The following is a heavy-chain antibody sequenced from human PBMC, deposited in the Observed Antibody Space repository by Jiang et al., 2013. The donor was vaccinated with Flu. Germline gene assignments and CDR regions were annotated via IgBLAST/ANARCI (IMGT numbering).Heavy chain of an antibody. D-gene: IGHD3-22*01. V-gene: IGHV3-23*01. Sequence: QPGGSLRLSCAASGFTFSSFALNWVRQAPGKGLEWVSAISGSGGTTYYADSVKGRFTISRDNSKNTLYLQMNTLRAEDTAVYYCAKDTMSYYYDSGGYYRFDYWGQGTLVTVSS. CDR3: AKDTMSYYYDSGGYYRFDY. CDR2: ISGSGGTT. J-gene: IGHJ4*02. CDR1: GFTFSSFA.